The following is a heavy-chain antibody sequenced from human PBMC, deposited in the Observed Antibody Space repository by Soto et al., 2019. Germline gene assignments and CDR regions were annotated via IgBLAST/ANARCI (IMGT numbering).Heavy chain of an antibody. CDR2: IIPSFGTA. CDR3: ASPGEVVLDDRYYFDY. V-gene: IGHV1-69*01. Sequence: QVQLVQSGAEVKKPGSSVTVSCKASGGTFSSYSISWVRQAPGQGLEWMGGIIPSFGTANYAQKFQGRVTITADESTCTASMELSSLRSEDTAVYYCASPGEVVLDDRYYFDYWGQGTLVTVSS. J-gene: IGHJ4*02. D-gene: IGHD2-21*01. CDR1: GGTFSSYS.